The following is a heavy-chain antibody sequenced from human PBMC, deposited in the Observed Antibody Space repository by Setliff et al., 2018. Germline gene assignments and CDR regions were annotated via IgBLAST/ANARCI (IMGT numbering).Heavy chain of an antibody. V-gene: IGHV1-46*01. CDR3: ASERTYNYDSSGYHRPNWYFDY. CDR1: GYTFISYY. Sequence: GASVKVSCKASGYTFISYYMHWVRQAPGQGLEWMGIINFSGGKTSYAQNFQGRVTMTRDTSTSTVSMELGSLISEDTAVYYCASERTYNYDSSGYHRPNWYFDYWGQGTLVTVSS. CDR2: INFSGGKT. J-gene: IGHJ4*02. D-gene: IGHD3-22*01.